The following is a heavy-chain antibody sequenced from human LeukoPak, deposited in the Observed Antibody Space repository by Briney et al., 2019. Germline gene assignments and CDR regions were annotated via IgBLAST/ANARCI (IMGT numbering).Heavy chain of an antibody. Sequence: GGSLGLSCAASGFTFSSYAMSWDRQAPGKGLEWVSAISGSGGSTYYADSVKGRFTISRDNSKNTLYLQMNSLRAEDTAVYYCAKPYYDFWSGYSARDYWGQGTRVTVSS. V-gene: IGHV3-23*01. CDR2: ISGSGGST. J-gene: IGHJ4*02. CDR3: AKPYYDFWSGYSARDY. D-gene: IGHD3-3*01. CDR1: GFTFSSYA.